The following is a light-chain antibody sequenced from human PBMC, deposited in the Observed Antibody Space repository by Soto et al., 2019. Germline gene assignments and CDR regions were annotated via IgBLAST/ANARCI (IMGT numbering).Light chain of an antibody. CDR1: QSVSSY. Sequence: ENVLTQSPATLPLSPGERATLSCRASQSVSSYLAWYQQKPGQAPRLLIYDTSNRATGIPARFSGSGSGTDFTLTISSLEPEDFAVYYCQQRSNWPPMWTFGQGTKVEIK. CDR3: QQRSNWPPMWT. CDR2: DTS. V-gene: IGKV3-11*01. J-gene: IGKJ1*01.